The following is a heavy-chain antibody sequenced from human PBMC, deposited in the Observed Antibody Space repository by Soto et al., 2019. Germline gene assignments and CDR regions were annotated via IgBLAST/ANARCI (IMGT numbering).Heavy chain of an antibody. CDR3: AAGLSLDY. V-gene: IGHV3-21*01. CDR2: ISSSSSYI. Sequence: EVQLVESGGGLVKPGGSLRLSCAASGFTFSSYSMNWVRQAPGKGLEWVSSISSSSSYIYYADSVKGRFTISRDNAKNSLSLQMNSLRAEYTAVYYCAAGLSLDYWGQGTLVTVSS. J-gene: IGHJ4*02. CDR1: GFTFSSYS.